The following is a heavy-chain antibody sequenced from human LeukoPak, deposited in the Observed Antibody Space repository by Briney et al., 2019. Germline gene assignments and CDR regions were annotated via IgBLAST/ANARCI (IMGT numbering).Heavy chain of an antibody. CDR3: ATPYCSGISCLDVFNM. V-gene: IGHV4-31*03. D-gene: IGHD2-2*01. CDR1: GVSVSDGRYY. J-gene: IGHJ3*02. CDR2: KHYSQSA. Sequence: SQTLSLTCNVSGVSVSDGRYYWTWIRQHPGKGLEWISYKHYSQSAKYNPSLKSRLTISIDTAKNQFSLQLRSVTAADTATHYCATPYCSGISCLDVFNMWGQGTRVPVSS.